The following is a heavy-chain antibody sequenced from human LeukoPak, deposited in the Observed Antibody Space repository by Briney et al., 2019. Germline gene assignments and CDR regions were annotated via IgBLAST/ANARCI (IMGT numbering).Heavy chain of an antibody. D-gene: IGHD3-3*01. CDR3: ARVSWSGYLEVFDY. J-gene: IGHJ4*02. Sequence: ASVKVSCKASGYTFTSYGISWGRQAPGQGLEWMGWISAYNGNTNYAQKLQGRVTMTTDTSTSTAYMELRSLRSDDTAVYYCARVSWSGYLEVFDYWGQGTLVTVSS. CDR2: ISAYNGNT. V-gene: IGHV1-18*01. CDR1: GYTFTSYG.